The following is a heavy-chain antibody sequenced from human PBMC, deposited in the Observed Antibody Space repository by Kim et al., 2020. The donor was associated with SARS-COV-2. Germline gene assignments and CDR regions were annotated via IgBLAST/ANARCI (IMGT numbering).Heavy chain of an antibody. CDR1: GFTFGSYN. V-gene: IGHV3-21*01. J-gene: IGHJ4*02. D-gene: IGHD1-20*01. Sequence: GGSLRLSCAASGFTFGSYNMNWVRQAPGKGLEWVACISTGGSFIYYTESVQGRFNISRDNARKSLYLQMNNLRADDTGVYYCVSEYNWDFDHWGQGTVVTVSS. CDR3: VSEYNWDFDH. CDR2: ISTGGSFI.